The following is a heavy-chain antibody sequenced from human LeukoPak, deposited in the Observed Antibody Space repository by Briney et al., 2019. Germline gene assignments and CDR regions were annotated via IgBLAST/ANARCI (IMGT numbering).Heavy chain of an antibody. Sequence: SETLSLTCTVSGGSISSGDYYWSWIRQPPGKGLEWIGYIYYSGSTYYNPSLKSRVTISVDTSKNQFSLKLSSVTAADTAVNYCARVARKQLVRGLFDYWGQGTLVTVSS. J-gene: IGHJ4*02. V-gene: IGHV4-30-4*01. D-gene: IGHD6-6*01. CDR2: IYYSGST. CDR3: ARVARKQLVRGLFDY. CDR1: GGSISSGDYY.